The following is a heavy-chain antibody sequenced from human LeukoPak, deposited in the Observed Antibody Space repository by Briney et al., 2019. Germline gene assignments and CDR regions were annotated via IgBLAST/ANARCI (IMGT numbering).Heavy chain of an antibody. D-gene: IGHD6-13*01. CDR2: IYYSGST. CDR3: ARGCKGSSWYRSYYYYYYGMDV. Sequence: SETLSLTCTVSGGSISSGDYYWSWIRQPPGKGLEWIGYIYYSGSTYYNPSLKSRVTISVDTSKNQFSLKLSSVTAADTAAYYCARGCKGSSWYRSYYYYYYGMDVWGQGTTVTVSS. J-gene: IGHJ6*02. CDR1: GGSISSGDYY. V-gene: IGHV4-30-4*01.